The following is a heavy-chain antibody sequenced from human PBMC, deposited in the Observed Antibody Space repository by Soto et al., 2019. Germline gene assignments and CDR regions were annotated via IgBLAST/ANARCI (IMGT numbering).Heavy chain of an antibody. CDR3: TRDYVLRFLEWPLRTFDY. CDR2: IRSKAYGGTT. D-gene: IGHD3-3*01. CDR1: GFTFGDYA. V-gene: IGHV3-49*03. Sequence: PGGSLRLSCTASGFTFGDYAMSWFRQAPGKGLEWVGFIRSKAYGGTTEYAASVKGRFTISRDDSKSIAYLQMNSLKTEDTAVYYCTRDYVLRFLEWPLRTFDYWGQGTLVTVSS. J-gene: IGHJ4*02.